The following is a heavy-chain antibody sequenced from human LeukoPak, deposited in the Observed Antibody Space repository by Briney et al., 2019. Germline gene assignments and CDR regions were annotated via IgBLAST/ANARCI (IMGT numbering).Heavy chain of an antibody. D-gene: IGHD3-10*01. V-gene: IGHV4-59*01. CDR2: IYYSGST. Sequence: SETLSLTCTISGASISSSSWSWIRQPPGKGLEWIGYIYYSGSTNYNPSLKSRVTISVDTSKNQFSLKLSSVTAADTAVYYCARDTLESYGSGSYRWFDSWGQGTLVTVSS. CDR1: GASISSSS. CDR3: ARDTLESYGSGSYRWFDS. J-gene: IGHJ5*01.